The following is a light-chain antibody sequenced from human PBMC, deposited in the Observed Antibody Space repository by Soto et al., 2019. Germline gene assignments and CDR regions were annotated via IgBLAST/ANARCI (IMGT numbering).Light chain of an antibody. V-gene: IGKV1-5*01. Sequence: DVQMTQSPSTLSASVGGRVTITCRAIQSIINWLAWYQQKPGKAPKLLIYGASSLESGVPSRFSGSGSGTEFTLTITNLQPDDFATYYCQQSYSTPYTFRQGTKVDI. CDR2: GAS. CDR3: QQSYSTPYT. CDR1: QSIINW. J-gene: IGKJ2*01.